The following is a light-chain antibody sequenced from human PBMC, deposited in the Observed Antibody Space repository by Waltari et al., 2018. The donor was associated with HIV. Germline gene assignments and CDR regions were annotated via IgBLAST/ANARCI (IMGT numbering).Light chain of an antibody. CDR2: NEN. V-gene: IGLV3-25*03. Sequence: SYELTQPPSVSVSPGQTARITCSGDALPKLNAYWYQQKPGQAPVLVIYNENGRPSGLPERFSGSIAGTTVTLTISGVQAEDEADYYCQSADSSGSYVLGTGTKVTVL. J-gene: IGLJ1*01. CDR3: QSADSSGSYV. CDR1: ALPKLN.